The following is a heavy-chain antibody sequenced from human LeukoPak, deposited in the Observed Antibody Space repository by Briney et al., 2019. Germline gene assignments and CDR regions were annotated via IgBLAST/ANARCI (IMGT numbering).Heavy chain of an antibody. J-gene: IGHJ4*02. D-gene: IGHD3-22*01. CDR3: ARDSNYYDSSGYQIDY. CDR2: IYHSGST. Sequence: NPSETLSLTCTVSGYSISSGYYWGWIRQPPGKGLEWIGSIYHSGSTYYNPSLKSRVTISVDTSKNQFSLKLSSVTAADTAVYYCARDSNYYDSSGYQIDYWGQGTLVTVSS. CDR1: GYSISSGYY. V-gene: IGHV4-38-2*02.